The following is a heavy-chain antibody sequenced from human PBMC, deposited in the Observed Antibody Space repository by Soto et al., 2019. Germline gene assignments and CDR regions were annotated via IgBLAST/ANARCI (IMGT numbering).Heavy chain of an antibody. V-gene: IGHV4-34*01. CDR3: ASRRILVVLRPFDP. CDR2: INHSGST. D-gene: IGHD2-8*02. J-gene: IGHJ5*02. Sequence: SETLSLTCAVYGGSFSGYYWSWIRQPPGKGLEWIGEINHSGSTNYNPSLKSRVTISVDTSKNQFSLKLSSVTAADTAVYYCASRRILVVLRPFDPWGKGTLVTVSS. CDR1: GGSFSGYY.